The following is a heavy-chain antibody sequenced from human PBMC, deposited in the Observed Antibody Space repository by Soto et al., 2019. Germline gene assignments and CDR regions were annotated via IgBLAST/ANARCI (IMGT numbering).Heavy chain of an antibody. Sequence: QMQLEESGGGVVQPGRSLRLSCLASGFTFSHYGMHWVRQAPGKGLEWVAVIWHHGGNKYYADSVKGRFTISRDNARNTLYLQMDSLRGEDTGVYYCVSDETQLERRPSYGKDVWGRGTTVIVSS. CDR1: GFTFSHYG. J-gene: IGHJ6*02. D-gene: IGHD1-1*01. CDR3: VSDETQLERRPSYGKDV. V-gene: IGHV3-33*01. CDR2: IWHHGGNK.